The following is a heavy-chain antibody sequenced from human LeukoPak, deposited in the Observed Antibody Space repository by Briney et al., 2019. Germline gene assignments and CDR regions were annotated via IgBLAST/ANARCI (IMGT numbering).Heavy chain of an antibody. D-gene: IGHD4-11*01. Sequence: PTGGSLRLSCAASAFIFNNYTMHWVRQAPGKGLEWVAVISNDGNIKYYADSVNGRFTLSRDNSKNTVFLQLNSLRAEDTAFYYCARALDYSNSFFDQWGQGILVTVSS. CDR1: AFIFNNYT. CDR3: ARALDYSNSFFDQ. V-gene: IGHV3-30*04. CDR2: ISNDGNIK. J-gene: IGHJ4*02.